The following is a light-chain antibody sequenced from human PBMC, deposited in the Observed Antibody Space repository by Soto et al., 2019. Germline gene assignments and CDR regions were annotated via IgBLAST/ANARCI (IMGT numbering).Light chain of an antibody. V-gene: IGKV3-11*01. J-gene: IGKJ5*01. CDR1: QSISNY. CDR2: DAS. CDR3: QQRSAGVT. Sequence: IVLTQSQVTLSLSPGERATLSCRASQSISNYLAWYQHKPGQAPRLLIYDASNRATATPPRFSGSGSGTDFTLTISSLEPEDFAVYYCQQRSAGVTFGQGTRLEIK.